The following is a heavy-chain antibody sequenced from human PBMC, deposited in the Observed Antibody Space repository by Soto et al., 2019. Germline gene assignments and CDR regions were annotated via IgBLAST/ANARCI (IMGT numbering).Heavy chain of an antibody. Sequence: GGSLRLSCAASGFTFSSYGMHWVRQAPGKGLEWVAVISYDGSNKYYADSVKGRFTISRDNSKNTLYLQMNSLRAEDTAVYYCAKTGEGGGSYYLYWFDPWGQGTLVTVSS. V-gene: IGHV3-30*18. CDR3: AKTGEGGGSYYLYWFDP. J-gene: IGHJ5*02. CDR1: GFTFSSYG. CDR2: ISYDGSNK. D-gene: IGHD1-26*01.